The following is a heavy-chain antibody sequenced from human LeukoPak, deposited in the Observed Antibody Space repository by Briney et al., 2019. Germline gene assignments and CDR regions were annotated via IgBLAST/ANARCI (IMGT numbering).Heavy chain of an antibody. CDR1: GYTFTGYY. D-gene: IGHD3-22*01. J-gene: IGHJ3*02. CDR2: INPNSGGT. Sequence: ASVKVSCKASGYTFTGYYMHWVRQAPGQGLEWMGRINPNSGGTNYAQKFQGRVTMTRDTSISTAYMELSRLRSDDTAMYYCARLIYDAAIGYAFDIWGQGTMVTVSS. CDR3: ARLIYDAAIGYAFDI. V-gene: IGHV1-2*06.